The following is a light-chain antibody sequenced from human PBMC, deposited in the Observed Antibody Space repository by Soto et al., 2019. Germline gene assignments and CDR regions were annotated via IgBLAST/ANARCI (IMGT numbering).Light chain of an antibody. J-gene: IGKJ4*01. V-gene: IGKV1-9*01. CDR1: QDIAIY. CDR2: AAS. Sequence: IQVTQSPSSLSASVGDRFAVTCRASQDIAIYLAWYQQKPGEAPKLLIYAASTLYGGVPSRFSGSGSGTDFALTITSLQAEDFATYYCQQLRMYPSTFGGGTKVAIK. CDR3: QQLRMYPST.